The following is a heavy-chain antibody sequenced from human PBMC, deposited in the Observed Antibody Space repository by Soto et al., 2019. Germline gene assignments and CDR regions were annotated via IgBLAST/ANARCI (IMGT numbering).Heavy chain of an antibody. CDR1: GFTFSSYG. V-gene: IGHV3-30*03. D-gene: IGHD5-18*01. CDR3: ARVKGRGYSYGGYYFDY. CDR2: ISYDGSNK. J-gene: IGHJ4*02. Sequence: ESGGGVVQPGRSLRLSCAASGFTFSSYGMHWVRQAPGKGLEWVAVISYDGSNKYYADSVKGRFTISRDNSKNTLYLQMNSLRAEDTAVYYCARVKGRGYSYGGYYFDYWGQGTLVTVSS.